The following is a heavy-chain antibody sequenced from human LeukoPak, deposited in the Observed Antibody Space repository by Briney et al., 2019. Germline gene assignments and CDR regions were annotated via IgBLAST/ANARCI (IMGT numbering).Heavy chain of an antibody. Sequence: TSENLSLTCTVSGGSISSYYWSWIRQPPGKGLEWIGYIYYSGSTNYNPSLKSRVTISVDTSKNQFSLKLSSVTAADTAVYYCARGVGTAMPQSDAFDIWGQGTMVTVSS. V-gene: IGHV4-59*01. D-gene: IGHD5-18*01. J-gene: IGHJ3*02. CDR1: GGSISSYY. CDR2: IYYSGST. CDR3: ARGVGTAMPQSDAFDI.